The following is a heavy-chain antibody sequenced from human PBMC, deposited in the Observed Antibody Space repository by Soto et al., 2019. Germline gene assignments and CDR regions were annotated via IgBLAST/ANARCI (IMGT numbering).Heavy chain of an antibody. CDR1: GVTFSSYA. CDR3: ARDVVDSSGWTYFDY. D-gene: IGHD6-19*01. CDR2: ISYDGSNK. J-gene: IGHJ4*02. V-gene: IGHV3-30-3*01. Sequence: QVQLVESGGGVVQPGMSLRLSCAASGVTFSSYAMHWVRQAPGKGLEWVAVISYDGSNKYYADSVKGRFTISRDNSKNTLYVQMNSLRAEDTAVYYCARDVVDSSGWTYFDYWGQGTLVTVSS.